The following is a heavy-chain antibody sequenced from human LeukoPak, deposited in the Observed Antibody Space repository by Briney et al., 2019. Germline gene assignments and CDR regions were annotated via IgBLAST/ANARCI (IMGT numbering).Heavy chain of an antibody. D-gene: IGHD3-22*01. CDR1: GFTFSSYS. Sequence: PGGSLRLSCAASGFTFSSYSMNWVRQAPGKGLEWVSYISSGSSTIYYADSVKGRFTVSRDNAKNSLYLQMNSLRAEDTAVYYCARAPRHYYDSSGYYHLYFQHWGQGTLVTVPS. V-gene: IGHV3-48*01. J-gene: IGHJ1*01. CDR2: ISSGSSTI. CDR3: ARAPRHYYDSSGYYHLYFQH.